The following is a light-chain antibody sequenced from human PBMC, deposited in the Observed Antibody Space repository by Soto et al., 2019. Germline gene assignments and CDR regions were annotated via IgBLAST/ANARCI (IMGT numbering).Light chain of an antibody. V-gene: IGKV3-15*01. CDR1: QSVSSN. J-gene: IGKJ1*01. CDR3: QLRSNWPPVWT. CDR2: GAS. Sequence: EIVMTQSPATLSVSPGERATLSCRASQSVSSNLAWYQQKPGQAPRLLIYGASTRATGIPARFSGSGSGTDFTLTISSLEPEDFAVYYCQLRSNWPPVWTFGQGTKVDIK.